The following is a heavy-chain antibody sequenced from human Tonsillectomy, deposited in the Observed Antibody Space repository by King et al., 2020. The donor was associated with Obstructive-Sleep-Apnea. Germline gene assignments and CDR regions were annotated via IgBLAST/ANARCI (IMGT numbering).Heavy chain of an antibody. D-gene: IGHD6-19*01. J-gene: IGHJ1*01. CDR2: IYHSGST. CDR1: GYSISSGYY. CDR3: VRSGAVAGLAEYFQH. V-gene: IGHV4-38-2*02. Sequence: QLQESGLGLVKPSETLSLTCTVSGYSISSGYYWGWIRQPPGKGLEWIGSIYHSGSTYYNPSLKSRVTISVDTSKNQFSLKLSSVTAADTAVYYCVRSGAVAGLAEYFQHWGQGTLVTVSS.